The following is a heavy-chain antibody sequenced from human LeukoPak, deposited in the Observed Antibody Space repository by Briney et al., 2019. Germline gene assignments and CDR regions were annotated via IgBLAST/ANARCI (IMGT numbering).Heavy chain of an antibody. CDR2: LYYSGNT. CDR1: GGSISRHY. Sequence: ASETLSLTCTVSGGSISRHYWSWIRQPPGKGLEWIGYLYYSGNTNYNPSLQSRVTISVDTSKNQSHLKLSSVTAADTAVYYCARGGQRQYYDSTGQFDPWGQGTLVTVSS. J-gene: IGHJ5*02. CDR3: ARGGQRQYYDSTGQFDP. V-gene: IGHV4-59*11. D-gene: IGHD3-22*01.